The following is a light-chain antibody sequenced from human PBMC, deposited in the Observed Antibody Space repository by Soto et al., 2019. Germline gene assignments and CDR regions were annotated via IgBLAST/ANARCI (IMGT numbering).Light chain of an antibody. J-gene: IGLJ1*01. CDR1: SSDIGAYDY. Sequence: QSLLAQPASLSGSSGYSITISCTGTSSDIGAYDYVSRFQQHPGKAPKLMISEVNNRPSGVSNRFSGSKSGNTAYLTISGLQVEDEAEYFCLSFTTTSTHVFGTGTKVTVL. V-gene: IGLV2-14*01. CDR3: LSFTTTSTHV. CDR2: EVN.